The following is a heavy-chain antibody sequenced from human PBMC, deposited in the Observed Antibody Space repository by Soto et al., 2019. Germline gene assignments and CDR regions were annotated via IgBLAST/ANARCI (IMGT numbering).Heavy chain of an antibody. CDR3: ASGGSSLNFDS. D-gene: IGHD6-6*01. CDR2: ITSDGSST. V-gene: IGHV3-74*01. CDR1: GFTFRSYW. J-gene: IGHJ4*02. Sequence: EVLLMESGGGFVQPGGSLRLSCAASGFTFRSYWMQWVRQAPGKGLVWVSWITSDGSSTSYADSVKGRFTISRDNAKNTLYLQMNSLRAEDTAVYYCASGGSSLNFDSWGQGTLVTVSS.